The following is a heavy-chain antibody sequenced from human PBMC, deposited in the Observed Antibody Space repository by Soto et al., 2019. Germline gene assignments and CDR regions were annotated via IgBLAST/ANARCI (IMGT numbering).Heavy chain of an antibody. J-gene: IGHJ4*02. V-gene: IGHV3-30-3*01. CDR2: ISYDGSNK. CDR3: ARDVRGYSGYVVDY. D-gene: IGHD5-12*01. Sequence: GGSLRLSCAASGFTFSSYAMHWVRQAPGKGLEWVAVISYDGSNKYYADSVKGRFTISRDNSKNTLYLQMNSLRAEDTAVYYCARDVRGYSGYVVDYWGQGTLVTVSS. CDR1: GFTFSSYA.